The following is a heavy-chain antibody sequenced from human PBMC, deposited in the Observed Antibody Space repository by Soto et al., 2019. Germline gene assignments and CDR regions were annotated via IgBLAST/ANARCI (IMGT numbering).Heavy chain of an antibody. CDR1: GYTFISYG. D-gene: IGHD1-1*01. J-gene: IGHJ4*02. Sequence: QVQLVPSGAEVKKPGASVKVSCKASGYTFISYGISWVRQAPGQGLEWMGWISAYNGNTNSAQKLPGRVTMTTDTTTSTADMELRRLRSYDTAVYYCARLYDLERFDYWGQGTLVTVSS. V-gene: IGHV1-18*01. CDR2: ISAYNGNT. CDR3: ARLYDLERFDY.